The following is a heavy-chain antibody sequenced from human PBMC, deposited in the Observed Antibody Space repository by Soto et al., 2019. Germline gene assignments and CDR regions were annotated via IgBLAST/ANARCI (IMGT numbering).Heavy chain of an antibody. CDR2: ISNDGNRK. J-gene: IGHJ6*02. Sequence: GGSLRLSCAASGFSFSSYGMHWVRQAPGRGLEWVTVISNDGNRKYYGESVKGRFSVSRDNDKDTLYLQMNGLRPEDTGVYYCASRSSWYMGSYYYYYYGMDVWGQGTTVTVSS. CDR3: ASRSSWYMGSYYYYYYGMDV. V-gene: IGHV3-30*03. CDR1: GFSFSSYG. D-gene: IGHD6-13*01.